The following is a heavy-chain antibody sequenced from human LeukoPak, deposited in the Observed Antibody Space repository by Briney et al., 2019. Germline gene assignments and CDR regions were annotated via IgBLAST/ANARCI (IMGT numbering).Heavy chain of an antibody. CDR1: GFTFSNFW. Sequence: PGGSLRLSCAVSGFTFSNFWMSWVHQAPGRGLEWVANIHPEGNEKYHVESVKGRFTISRDNAKNLLFLQMNGLRVEDTAVYCCARGDDFSGDHWGQGTLVTVSS. J-gene: IGHJ4*02. D-gene: IGHD1-1*01. CDR3: ARGDDFSGDH. V-gene: IGHV3-7*04. CDR2: IHPEGNEK.